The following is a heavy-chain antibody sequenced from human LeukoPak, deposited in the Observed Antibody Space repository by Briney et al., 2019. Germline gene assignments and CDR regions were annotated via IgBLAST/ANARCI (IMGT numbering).Heavy chain of an antibody. CDR2: IYYSGST. CDR3: ARDGVTTGFDS. CDR1: GGSISNYY. Sequence: SETLSLTCTVSGGSISNYYWSWIRQPPGKGLEWIGYIYYSGSTNYNPSLKSRVTISVDTSKNQFSLKLSSVTAADTAVYYCARDGVTTGFDSWGQGTLVTVSS. D-gene: IGHD4-17*01. J-gene: IGHJ4*02. V-gene: IGHV4-59*12.